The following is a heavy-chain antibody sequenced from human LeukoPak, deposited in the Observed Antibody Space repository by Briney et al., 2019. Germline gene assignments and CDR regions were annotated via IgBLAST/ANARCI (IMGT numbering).Heavy chain of an antibody. CDR2: IYNDGSST. V-gene: IGHV3-74*01. J-gene: IGHJ4*02. D-gene: IGHD5-24*01. CDR1: GFTFSNYW. Sequence: GGSLRLSCAASGFTFSNYWMHWVRQAPGKGLVWVSRIYNDGSSTSYADSVKGRFTISRDNSKNTLYLQMNSLTAEDTAVYYCAKSGYNRFDYWGQGTLVTVSS. CDR3: AKSGYNRFDY.